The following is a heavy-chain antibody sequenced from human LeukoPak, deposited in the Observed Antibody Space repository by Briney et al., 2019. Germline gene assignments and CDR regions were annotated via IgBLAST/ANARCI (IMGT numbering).Heavy chain of an antibody. D-gene: IGHD2-2*01. V-gene: IGHV3-30*02. Sequence: GGSLRLSCAASGFTFSSYGIHWVRQAPGKGLEWVAYIRNDGSNKYYGDSGKGRFTISRDNSKNSLYLQMNSLRAEDTALYYCAKGCSSTSCYLDYWGQGTLVTVSS. CDR2: IRNDGSNK. CDR3: AKGCSSTSCYLDY. CDR1: GFTFSSYG. J-gene: IGHJ4*02.